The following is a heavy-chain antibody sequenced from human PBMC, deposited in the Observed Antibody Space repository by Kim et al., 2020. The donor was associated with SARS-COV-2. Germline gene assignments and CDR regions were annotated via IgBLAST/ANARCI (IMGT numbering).Heavy chain of an antibody. V-gene: IGHV1-2*02. J-gene: IGHJ5*02. CDR1: GYTFTDHY. CDR3: TRAPAITVLDP. CDR2: INPDIGAT. Sequence: ASVKVSCKASGYTFTDHYVHWVRQAPGQGLEWMGWINPDIGATYYEHKFQGRVTVTGDRSITTIYMDLSSLRSDDTAVYYCTRAPAITVLDPWGQGTLGT. D-gene: IGHD6-6*01.